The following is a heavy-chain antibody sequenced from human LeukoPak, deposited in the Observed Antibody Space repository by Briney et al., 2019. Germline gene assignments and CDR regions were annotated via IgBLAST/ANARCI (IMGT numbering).Heavy chain of an antibody. CDR3: ARSYYDTFDY. CDR2: IYYSGST. D-gene: IGHD3-22*01. V-gene: IGHV4-59*01. Sequence: SETLSLTCTVSGGSISGYYWSWIRQPPGKGLEWIGFIYYSGSTNYNPSLKSRVTISVDTSKNQFSLKLSSVTAADTAVYYCARSYYDTFDYWGQGTLVTVSS. CDR1: GGSISGYY. J-gene: IGHJ4*02.